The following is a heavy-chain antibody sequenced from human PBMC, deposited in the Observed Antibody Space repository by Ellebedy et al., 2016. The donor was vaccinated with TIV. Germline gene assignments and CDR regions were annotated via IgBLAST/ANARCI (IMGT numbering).Heavy chain of an antibody. Sequence: PGGSLRLSCALSGLNFSTYAMSWVRQAPGKGREWVSAIVGRGGGTSHADSVKGRFTTSRDNSKNTLFLQLNSLRAEDTAVYYCATHLSRGYYVYWGQGTLVTVSS. CDR1: GLNFSTYA. CDR3: ATHLSRGYYVY. V-gene: IGHV3-23*01. D-gene: IGHD3-22*01. CDR2: IVGRGGGT. J-gene: IGHJ4*02.